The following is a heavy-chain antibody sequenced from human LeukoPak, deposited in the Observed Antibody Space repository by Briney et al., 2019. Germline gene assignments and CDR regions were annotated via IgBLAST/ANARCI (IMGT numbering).Heavy chain of an antibody. Sequence: GASVKVSCKASGYTFTSYGISWVRQAPGQGLEWMGGIIPIFGTANYAQKFQGRVTITADESTSTAYMELSSLRSEDTAVYYCASRPSDILTGYSSFDYWGQGTLVTVSS. CDR1: GYTFTSYG. J-gene: IGHJ4*02. CDR2: IIPIFGTA. V-gene: IGHV1-69*13. D-gene: IGHD3-9*01. CDR3: ASRPSDILTGYSSFDY.